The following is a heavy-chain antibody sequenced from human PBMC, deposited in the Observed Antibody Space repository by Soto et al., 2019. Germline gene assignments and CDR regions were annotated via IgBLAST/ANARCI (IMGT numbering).Heavy chain of an antibody. J-gene: IGHJ6*02. D-gene: IGHD2-2*01. CDR2: IYYSGST. CDR3: ARVVGDCSSTSCKDYYYYYGMDV. Sequence: QVQLQESGPGLVKPSQTLSLTCTVSGGSISSGDYYWSWIRQPPGKGLEWIGNIYYSGSTYYNPSLKSRVTISVDTSKNQFALKLSSVTAADTAVYYCARVVGDCSSTSCKDYYYYYGMDVWGQGTTVTVSS. CDR1: GGSISSGDYY. V-gene: IGHV4-30-4*01.